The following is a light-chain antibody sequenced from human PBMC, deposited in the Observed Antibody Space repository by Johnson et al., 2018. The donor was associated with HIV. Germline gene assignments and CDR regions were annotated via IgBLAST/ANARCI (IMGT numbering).Light chain of an antibody. CDR3: GTWDSSLSAGV. J-gene: IGLJ1*01. V-gene: IGLV1-51*01. Sequence: QLVLTQPPSVSAAPGQKVTISCSGSSSNIGNNYVSWYQQLPGTAPKLLIYDNNKRPSGTPDRFSGSKSGTSATLGITGLQTGDEADYYCGTWDSSLSAGVFGTATKVTVL. CDR1: SSNIGNNY. CDR2: DNN.